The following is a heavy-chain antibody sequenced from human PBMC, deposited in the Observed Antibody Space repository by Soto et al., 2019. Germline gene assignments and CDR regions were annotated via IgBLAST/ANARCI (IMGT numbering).Heavy chain of an antibody. V-gene: IGHV1-69*02. Sequence: QVQLVQSGAEVKKPGSSMKVSCKDSGGTFSTYSMFWVRQAPGQGLEWMGRIIPMLGIRNYAQRFQDRVTITADKSTATAHMELSSLRSEDTALYYCTIGSWSGAVLDIWGQGTMVTVSS. D-gene: IGHD6-19*01. CDR2: IIPMLGIR. J-gene: IGHJ3*02. CDR1: GGTFSTYS. CDR3: TIGSWSGAVLDI.